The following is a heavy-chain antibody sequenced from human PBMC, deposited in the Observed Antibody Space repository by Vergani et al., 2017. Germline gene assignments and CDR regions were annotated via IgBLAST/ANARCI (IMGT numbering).Heavy chain of an antibody. CDR2: ISSSSSYI. Sequence: EVQLVESGGGLVKPGGSLRLSCAASGFTFSSYSMNWVRQAPGKGLEWVSSISSSSSYIYYADSVKGRFTISRDNAKNSLYLQMNSLRAEDTAVYYCAKGLGGAYFQHWGQGTLVTVSS. CDR3: AKGLGGAYFQH. V-gene: IGHV3-21*04. J-gene: IGHJ1*01. D-gene: IGHD3-16*01. CDR1: GFTFSSYS.